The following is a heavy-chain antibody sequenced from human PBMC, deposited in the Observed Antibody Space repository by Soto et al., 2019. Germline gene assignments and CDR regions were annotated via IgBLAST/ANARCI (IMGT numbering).Heavy chain of an antibody. Sequence: EVQLVESGGGLAQPGRSLRLSCAASGFTFDDDAMHWVRQAPGKGLEWVSGISWNSGSIGYADPVKGRFTISRDNDQQSLYLQVSSLGAEDTALSYLASGRGYDILTGYYPYFDCWGQGTLVTVSS. V-gene: IGHV3-9*01. CDR1: GFTFDDDA. J-gene: IGHJ4*02. CDR2: ISWNSGSI. CDR3: ASGRGYDILTGYYPYFDC. D-gene: IGHD3-9*01.